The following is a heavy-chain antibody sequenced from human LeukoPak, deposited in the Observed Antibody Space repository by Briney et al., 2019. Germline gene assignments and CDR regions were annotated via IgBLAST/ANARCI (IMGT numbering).Heavy chain of an antibody. V-gene: IGHV4-34*01. D-gene: IGHD3-3*01. CDR2: INHSGST. Sequence: SETLSLTCAVYGGSFSGYYWSWIRQSPGKGLEWIAEINHSGSTNYNPSLKSRVTISADTSQNQFSLRLSSVTAADTAVYYCARLQFLSGGYYAFDSWGQGSQVSVSS. CDR3: ARLQFLSGGYYAFDS. J-gene: IGHJ4*02. CDR1: GGSFSGYY.